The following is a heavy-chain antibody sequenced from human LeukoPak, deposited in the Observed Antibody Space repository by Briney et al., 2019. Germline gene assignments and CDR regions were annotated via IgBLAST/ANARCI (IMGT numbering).Heavy chain of an antibody. J-gene: IGHJ5*02. Sequence: SETLSLTCTVSGGSISSYYWSWIRQSPGKGLECIGYIHYTGSTNYNPSLQSRVTMSVDMSKNQFSLKLTSVTAADTAVYFCARGLAAAYDYNWLDPWGQGILVTVSS. D-gene: IGHD5-12*01. CDR3: ARGLAAAYDYNWLDP. V-gene: IGHV4-59*12. CDR1: GGSISSYY. CDR2: IHYTGST.